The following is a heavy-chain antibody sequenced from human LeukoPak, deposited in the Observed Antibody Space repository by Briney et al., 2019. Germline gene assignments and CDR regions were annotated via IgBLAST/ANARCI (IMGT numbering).Heavy chain of an antibody. CDR1: GFTFSNFV. CDR2: IGAGGVNT. J-gene: IGHJ6*02. D-gene: IGHD2-15*01. Sequence: GGSLRLSCAASGFTFSNFVMNWVRQAPGKGLQWVSTIGAGGVNTFYADSVKGRFTISRDNSKNTLYLQMDSLRAEDTAVYYCAKSGGYCSGGSCPGGYYYGMDVWGQGTTVTVSS. CDR3: AKSGGYCSGGSCPGGYYYGMDV. V-gene: IGHV3-23*01.